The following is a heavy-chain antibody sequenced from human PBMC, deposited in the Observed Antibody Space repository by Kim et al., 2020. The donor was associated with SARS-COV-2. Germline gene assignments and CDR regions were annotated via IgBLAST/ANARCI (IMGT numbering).Heavy chain of an antibody. CDR3: AKSLGYCSGGSCYQPFDY. Sequence: GGSLRLSCAASGFTFSSYAMSWVRQAPGKGLEWVSAISGSGGSTYYADSVKGRFTISRDNSKNTLYLQMNSLRAEDTAVYYCAKSLGYCSGGSCYQPFDYWGQGTLVTVSS. J-gene: IGHJ4*02. V-gene: IGHV3-23*01. CDR1: GFTFSSYA. D-gene: IGHD2-15*01. CDR2: ISGSGGST.